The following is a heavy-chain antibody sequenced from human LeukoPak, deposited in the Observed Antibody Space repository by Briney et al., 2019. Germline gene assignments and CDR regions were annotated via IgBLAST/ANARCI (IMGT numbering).Heavy chain of an antibody. Sequence: GGSLRLSCAASGFSFSTYWMHWVRQVPGTGLVWVSRTNTDGSITDYADSVKGRFTISRDNSKNTLYLQMNSLRAEDTAVYYCAKGGAMIVVVAYYFDYWGQGTLVTVSS. J-gene: IGHJ4*02. D-gene: IGHD3-22*01. CDR2: TNTDGSIT. CDR3: AKGGAMIVVVAYYFDY. V-gene: IGHV3-74*01. CDR1: GFSFSTYW.